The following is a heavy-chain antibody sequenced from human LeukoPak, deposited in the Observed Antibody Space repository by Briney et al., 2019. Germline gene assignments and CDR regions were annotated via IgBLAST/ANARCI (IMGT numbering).Heavy chain of an antibody. CDR1: GLTFSGYW. J-gene: IGHJ4*02. V-gene: IGHV3-7*04. CDR3: ARGSGDY. CDR2: IRPDGSEK. Sequence: GGSLRLSCAASGLTFSGYWMNWVRQAPGKGLEWVANIRPDGSEKYYVDSVKGRFTISRDNAKNSLYLQMTSLRAEDTAVYYCARGSGDYSGQGTLVTVSS.